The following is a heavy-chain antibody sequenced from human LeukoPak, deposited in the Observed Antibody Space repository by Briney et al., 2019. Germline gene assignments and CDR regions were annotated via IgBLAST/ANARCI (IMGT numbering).Heavy chain of an antibody. J-gene: IGHJ4*02. Sequence: SETLYLTCTVSGGSISHYFWSWIRQPPGKGLEWIGYIYYSGSTNYNPSLKSRVTMSVDTSKNQFSLKLSSVTAADTAVYYCARGTVEYGDYPLFDYWGQGTLVTVSS. V-gene: IGHV4-59*12. CDR1: GGSISHYF. CDR2: IYYSGST. D-gene: IGHD4-17*01. CDR3: ARGTVEYGDYPLFDY.